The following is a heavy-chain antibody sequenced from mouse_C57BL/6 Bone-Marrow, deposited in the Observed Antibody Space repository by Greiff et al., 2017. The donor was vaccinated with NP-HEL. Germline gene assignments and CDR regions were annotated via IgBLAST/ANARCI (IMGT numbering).Heavy chain of an antibody. J-gene: IGHJ2*01. V-gene: IGHV1-9*01. Sequence: QVQLQQSGAELMKPGASVKLSCKATGYTFTGYWIEWVKQRPGHGLEWIGEILPGSGSTNYNEKFKGKATFTADTSSNTAYMQLSSLTTEDSAIYYCARSVTVATVEGLFDYWGQGTTLTVSS. CDR3: ARSVTVATVEGLFDY. CDR2: ILPGSGST. CDR1: GYTFTGYW. D-gene: IGHD1-1*01.